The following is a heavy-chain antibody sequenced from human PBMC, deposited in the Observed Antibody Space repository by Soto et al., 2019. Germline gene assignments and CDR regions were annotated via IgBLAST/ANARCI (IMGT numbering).Heavy chain of an antibody. CDR1: GGSFCGYY. Sequence: SETLSLTCAVYGGSFCGYYWSWIRQPPGKGLEWIGEINHSGSTNYNPSLKSRVTISVDTSKNQFSLKLSSVTAADTAVYYCARGEDFWSGYPAQINDYWGQGTLVTVSS. V-gene: IGHV4-34*01. J-gene: IGHJ4*02. CDR2: INHSGST. D-gene: IGHD3-3*01. CDR3: ARGEDFWSGYPAQINDY.